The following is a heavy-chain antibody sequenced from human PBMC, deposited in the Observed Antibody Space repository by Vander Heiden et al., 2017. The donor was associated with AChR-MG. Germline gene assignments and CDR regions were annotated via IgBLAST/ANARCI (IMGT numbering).Heavy chain of an antibody. Sequence: QVQLQESGPGLVKPSETLSLPCTVSGGSISSYYWSWIRQPPGKGLEWIGYIYYSGSTNYNPSLKSRVTISVDTSKNQFSLKLSSVTAADTAVYYCARVGTYDFWSGYPAYYYYMDVWGKGTTVTVSS. V-gene: IGHV4-59*01. CDR3: ARVGTYDFWSGYPAYYYYMDV. J-gene: IGHJ6*03. D-gene: IGHD3-3*01. CDR1: GGSISSYY. CDR2: IYYSGST.